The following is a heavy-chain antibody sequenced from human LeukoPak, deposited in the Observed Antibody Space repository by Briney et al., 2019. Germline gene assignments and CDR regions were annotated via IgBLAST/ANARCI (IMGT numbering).Heavy chain of an antibody. V-gene: IGHV3-21*01. D-gene: IGHD2-2*01. CDR1: GFTFSSYS. J-gene: IGHJ5*02. CDR2: ISSSSSYI. CDR3: ARGLYCSSTSCFSLDWFDP. Sequence: GGSLRLSCPASGFTFSSYSMNWVRQAPGTPLEWASSISSSSSYIYYADSVKGRFTISRDNAKNSLYLQMNSLRAEDTAVYYCARGLYCSSTSCFSLDWFDPWGQGTLVTVSS.